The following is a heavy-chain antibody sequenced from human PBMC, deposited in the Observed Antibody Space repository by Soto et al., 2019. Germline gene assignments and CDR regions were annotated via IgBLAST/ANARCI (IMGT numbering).Heavy chain of an antibody. Sequence: EVQLLESGGKLVQHGGSLTLSCAASGFTFSTYAMAWVRQAPGKGLEWVSGVSASGLNTDYADPVKGRFSISRDNSKNSVYLHRNSLKAEDTDLYDSAKDRPRRTSGYVFDYWGQGTPVTVSS. CDR3: AKDRPRRTSGYVFDY. D-gene: IGHD5-18*01. CDR1: GFTFSTYA. V-gene: IGHV3-23*01. J-gene: IGHJ4*02. CDR2: VSASGLNT.